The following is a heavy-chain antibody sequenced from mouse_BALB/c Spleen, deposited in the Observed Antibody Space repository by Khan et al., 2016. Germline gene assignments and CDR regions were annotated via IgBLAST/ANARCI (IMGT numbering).Heavy chain of an antibody. CDR2: ISTGVNT. J-gene: IGHJ2*03. CDR3: ARENYGNYGDYFDY. Sequence: EVELVESGRGLVKPGGSLKLSCAASGFTFRNYAMSWVRQTPEKRLEWVASISTGVNTYYADSVKGRFTISRDNARNILYLQMSNLRSEDTDMFCCARENYGNYGDYFDYWGQGTSLTVSS. V-gene: IGHV5-6-5*01. D-gene: IGHD2-1*01. CDR1: GFTFRNYA.